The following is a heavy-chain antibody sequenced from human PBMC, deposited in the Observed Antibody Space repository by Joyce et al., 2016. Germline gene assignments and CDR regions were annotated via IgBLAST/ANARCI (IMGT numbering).Heavy chain of an antibody. V-gene: IGHV4-34*01. J-gene: IGHJ5*02. D-gene: IGHD7-27*01. Sequence: QVQLQQWGAGLLKPSETLSLTCAVYGGSFSRYYWSWFRQPPGKGLEWNGEINHRGSTNYNPSLKSRVTISVDTSKNQFSLKLSSVTAADTAVYYCARGPRSNWGLVWFDPWGQGTLVTVSS. CDR3: ARGPRSNWGLVWFDP. CDR1: GGSFSRYY. CDR2: INHRGST.